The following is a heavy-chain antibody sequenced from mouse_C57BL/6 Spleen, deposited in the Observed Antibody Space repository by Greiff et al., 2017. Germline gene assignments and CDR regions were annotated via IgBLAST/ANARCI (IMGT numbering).Heavy chain of an antibody. Sequence: EVQRVESGPGLVKPSQSLSLTCSVTGYSITSGYYWNWIRQFPGNKLEWMGYISYDGSNNYNPSLKNRISITRDTSKNQFFLKLNSVTTEDTATYYCARDNYDYPFAYWGQGTLVTVSA. CDR2: ISYDGSN. CDR1: GYSITSGYY. CDR3: ARDNYDYPFAY. D-gene: IGHD2-4*01. J-gene: IGHJ3*01. V-gene: IGHV3-6*01.